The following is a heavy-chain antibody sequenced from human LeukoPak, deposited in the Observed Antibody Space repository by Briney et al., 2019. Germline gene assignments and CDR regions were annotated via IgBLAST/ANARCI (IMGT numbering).Heavy chain of an antibody. D-gene: IGHD6-19*01. J-gene: IGHJ3*02. CDR1: GFTVIDNY. Sequence: GGSLRLSCAASGFTVIDNYMSWVRQAPGKGLEWVSVIYSGRSAYYADSVKGRFTISRDNSKNTLYLQMNSLRAEDTAVYYCARNLRGIAVAGTGAFDIWGQGTMVTVSS. CDR2: IYSGRSA. V-gene: IGHV3-53*05. CDR3: ARNLRGIAVAGTGAFDI.